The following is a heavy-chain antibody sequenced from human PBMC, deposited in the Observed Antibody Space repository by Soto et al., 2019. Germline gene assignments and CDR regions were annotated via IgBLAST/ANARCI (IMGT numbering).Heavy chain of an antibody. Sequence: XGSLRRSCASSVFSFSSYALNCVRQSPGKWLEWVSTISGRGGRAYYADSVKGRFTISRDNSKNALYLQLDSLRAEDTAVYYCAKDRSPGAVARTSDFDYWGQR. CDR3: AKDRSPGAVARTSDFDY. V-gene: IGHV3-23*01. CDR1: VFSFSSYA. D-gene: IGHD6-19*01. CDR2: ISGRGGRA. J-gene: IGHJ4*02.